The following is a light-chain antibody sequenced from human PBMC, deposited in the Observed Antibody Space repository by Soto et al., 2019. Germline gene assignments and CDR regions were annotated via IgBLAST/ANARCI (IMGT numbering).Light chain of an antibody. CDR1: QSISNY. V-gene: IGKV1-39*01. CDR3: QQSYSTPPT. Sequence: DLQMTQSPSSLSASVGDRVTITCRASQSISNYLNWYQQKPGKAPKLLIYAASSLQSGVPSRFSGSGSGTDFTLTISSLQPEDFATYYCQQSYSTPPTFGGGTNVEIK. J-gene: IGKJ4*01. CDR2: AAS.